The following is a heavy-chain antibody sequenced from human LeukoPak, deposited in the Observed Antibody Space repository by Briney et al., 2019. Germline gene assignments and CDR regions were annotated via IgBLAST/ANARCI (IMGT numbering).Heavy chain of an antibody. Sequence: PGGSLRLSCAASGFTFRAYWMHWVRHGPGKGLVWVARINSDGITTTYADSVKGRFTISRDNAKNTLYLQMNSLRAEDTGVYYCARDNSGPYDYWGQGTLVTVSS. CDR3: ARDNSGPYDY. V-gene: IGHV3-74*01. J-gene: IGHJ4*02. CDR2: INSDGITT. CDR1: GFTFRAYW. D-gene: IGHD2-15*01.